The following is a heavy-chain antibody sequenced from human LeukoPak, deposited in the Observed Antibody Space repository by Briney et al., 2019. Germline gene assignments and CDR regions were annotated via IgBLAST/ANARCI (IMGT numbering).Heavy chain of an antibody. CDR1: GYTLTELS. CDR2: FDPEDGET. V-gene: IGHV1-24*01. CDR3: ATTDYRYDSSGARAFDI. D-gene: IGHD3-22*01. J-gene: IGHJ3*02. Sequence: ASVKVSCKVSGYTLTELSMHWVRQAPGKGLEWMGGFDPEDGETIYAQKFQGRVTMTEDTSTDTAYMELSSLRSEDTAVYYCATTDYRYDSSGARAFDIWGQGTMVTVSS.